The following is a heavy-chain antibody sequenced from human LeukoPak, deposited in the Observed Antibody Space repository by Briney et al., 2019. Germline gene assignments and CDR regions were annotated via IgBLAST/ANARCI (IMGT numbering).Heavy chain of an antibody. CDR3: VRDGIPFIAAAGRSWFDP. J-gene: IGHJ5*02. Sequence: GASVKVSCKTSGYTFTSYGISWVRQAPGQGLEWMGWITAYNGNTNYAQELQGRVTMTTDTSTSTAYMELRSLRSDDTAVYYCVRDGIPFIAAAGRSWFDPWGQGTLVTVSS. CDR1: GYTFTSYG. V-gene: IGHV1-18*01. CDR2: ITAYNGNT. D-gene: IGHD6-13*01.